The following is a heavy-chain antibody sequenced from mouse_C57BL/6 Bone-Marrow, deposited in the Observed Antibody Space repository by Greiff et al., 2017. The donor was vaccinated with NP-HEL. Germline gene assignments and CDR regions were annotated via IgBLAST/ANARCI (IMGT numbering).Heavy chain of an antibody. CDR1: GYTFTSYW. Sequence: QVQLQQSGAELVKPGASVKLSCKASGYTFTSYWMHWVKQRPGQGLEWIGMIHPNSGSTNYNEKFKSKATLTVDKSSSTAYMQLSSLTSEDSAVYYCAREAVITTVVATDYWGQGTTLTVSS. J-gene: IGHJ2*01. CDR2: IHPNSGST. CDR3: AREAVITTVVATDY. V-gene: IGHV1-64*01. D-gene: IGHD1-1*01.